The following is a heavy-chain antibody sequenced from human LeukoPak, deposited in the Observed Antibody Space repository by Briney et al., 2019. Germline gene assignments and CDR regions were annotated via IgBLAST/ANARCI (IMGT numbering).Heavy chain of an antibody. Sequence: SQTLSLTCAISGDSVSGDRAVSNWIRQSPSRGLEWLGRTYYRSKWNNHYAESVKGRITVNPDTSKNQFSLQLNSVTPEDTAVYYCARDAPGQSYFDYWGQGILVTVSS. CDR1: GDSVSGDRAV. D-gene: IGHD2-2*01. J-gene: IGHJ4*02. CDR3: ARDAPGQSYFDY. CDR2: TYYRSKWNN. V-gene: IGHV6-1*01.